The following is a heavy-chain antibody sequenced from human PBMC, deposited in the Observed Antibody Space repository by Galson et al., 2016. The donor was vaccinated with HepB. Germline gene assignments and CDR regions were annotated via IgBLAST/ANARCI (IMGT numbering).Heavy chain of an antibody. V-gene: IGHV3-23*01. Sequence: SLRLSCAASGFTFSSYAMNWVRQAPGKGLEWVSSFSGSGGATYYADSAKGRFTISRDSSKNTLNLQMNSLRAEDTAVYYCARGHAVLAGDAFDIWGQGTLVTVSS. J-gene: IGHJ3*02. CDR3: ARGHAVLAGDAFDI. CDR1: GFTFSSYA. CDR2: FSGSGGAT.